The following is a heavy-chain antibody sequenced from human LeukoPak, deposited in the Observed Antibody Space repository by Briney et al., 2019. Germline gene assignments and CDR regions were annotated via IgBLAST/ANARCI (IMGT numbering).Heavy chain of an antibody. Sequence: PGVSLRLSCAASGFTFSSYPMTWVRQAPGKGLEWVSTIGSSAGDTHYADSVEGRFTISRDNSKNSLYLQMNSLRAEDTAVYYCAKYYSTSGSSGGRVFDYWGQGSLVTVSS. CDR1: GFTFSSYP. D-gene: IGHD3-10*01. CDR3: AKYYSTSGSSGGRVFDY. CDR2: IGSSAGDT. V-gene: IGHV3-23*01. J-gene: IGHJ4*02.